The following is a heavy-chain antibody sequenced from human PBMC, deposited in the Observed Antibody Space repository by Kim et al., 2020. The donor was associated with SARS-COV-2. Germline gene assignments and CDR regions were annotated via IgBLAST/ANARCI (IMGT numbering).Heavy chain of an antibody. D-gene: IGHD3-10*01. V-gene: IGHV1-18*01. CDR2: ISAYNGNT. Sequence: ASVKVSCKASGYTFTSYGISWVRQAPGQGLEWMGWISAYNGNTNYAQKLQGRVTMTTDTSTSTAYMELRSLRSDDTAVYYCASRDYGSGREAIDAFDIWGQGTMVTVSS. CDR3: ASRDYGSGREAIDAFDI. J-gene: IGHJ3*02. CDR1: GYTFTSYG.